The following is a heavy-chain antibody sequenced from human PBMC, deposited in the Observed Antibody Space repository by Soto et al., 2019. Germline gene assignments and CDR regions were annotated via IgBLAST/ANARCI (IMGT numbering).Heavy chain of an antibody. CDR3: AHRRAAYCGGDCYFATNHAEYFQH. V-gene: IGHV2-5*02. CDR1: GFSLSTSGVG. Sequence: QITLKESGPTLVKPTQTLTLTCTFSGFSLSTSGVGVGWIRQPPGKALEWLALIYWDDDKRYSPSLKSRLTITKDTSKNQVVLTMTNMDPVDTATYYCAHRRAAYCGGDCYFATNHAEYFQHWGQGTLVTVSS. D-gene: IGHD2-21*02. CDR2: IYWDDDK. J-gene: IGHJ1*01.